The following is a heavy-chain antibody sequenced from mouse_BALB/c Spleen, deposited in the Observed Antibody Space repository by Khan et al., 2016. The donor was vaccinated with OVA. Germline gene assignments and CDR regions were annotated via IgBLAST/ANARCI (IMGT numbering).Heavy chain of an antibody. J-gene: IGHJ4*01. D-gene: IGHD2-10*02. CDR3: ARYKYGNHDDAMDY. Sequence: QVQLQQSGAELAKPGASVKMSCKASGYTFTSYWMHWVKQRPGQGLEWIGYINPSTGYTEYNQKFKDKATLTADKSSSTAYMQLSSLTSEDSAVYYGARYKYGNHDDAMDYWGQGTSVTVSS. CDR2: INPSTGYT. V-gene: IGHV1-7*01. CDR1: GYTFTSYW.